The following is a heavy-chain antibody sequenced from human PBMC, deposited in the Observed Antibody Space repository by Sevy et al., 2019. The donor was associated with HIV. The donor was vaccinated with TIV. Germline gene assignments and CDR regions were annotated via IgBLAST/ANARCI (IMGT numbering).Heavy chain of an antibody. Sequence: SETLSLTCTVPDGSISSYYWSWIRQPPGKGLERIGYIYYSGTTNYNPSLKSRVTISKDTSKNQFYLRLSSVTAADTAVYYCARGNQEYYYGMDVWGQGTTVTVSS. J-gene: IGHJ6*02. CDR3: ARGNQEYYYGMDV. CDR2: IYYSGTT. CDR1: DGSISSYY. V-gene: IGHV4-59*01. D-gene: IGHD1-1*01.